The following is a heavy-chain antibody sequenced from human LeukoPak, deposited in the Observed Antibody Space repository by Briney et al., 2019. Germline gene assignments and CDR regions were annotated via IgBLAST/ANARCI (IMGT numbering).Heavy chain of an antibody. CDR3: ARELRYFDYLSDY. CDR1: GGSISSSSYY. Sequence: SETLSLTCTVSGGSISSSSYYWGWIRQPPGKGLEWIGSIYYSGSTYYNPSLKSRVTISVDTSKNQFSLKLSSVTAADTAVYYCARELRYFDYLSDYWGQATLVTVSS. CDR2: IYYSGST. D-gene: IGHD3-9*01. J-gene: IGHJ4*02. V-gene: IGHV4-39*01.